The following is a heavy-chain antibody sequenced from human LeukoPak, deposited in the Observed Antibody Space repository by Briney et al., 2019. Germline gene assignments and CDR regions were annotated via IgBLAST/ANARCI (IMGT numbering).Heavy chain of an antibody. D-gene: IGHD4-17*01. Sequence: GGSLRLSCVVSGIKLSNYGMTWVRQAPGKGLECVSGISEGAGGTMYADSVKGRFTISRDNSKNTLYLQMNSLRAEDTAVYYCAKDRKLRGQNNWFDPWGQGTLVTVSS. CDR3: AKDRKLRGQNNWFDP. CDR2: ISEGAGGT. CDR1: GIKLSNYG. V-gene: IGHV3-23*01. J-gene: IGHJ5*02.